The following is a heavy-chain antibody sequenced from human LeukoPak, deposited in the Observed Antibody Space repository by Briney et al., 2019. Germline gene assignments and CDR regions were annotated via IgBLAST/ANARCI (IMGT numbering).Heavy chain of an antibody. V-gene: IGHV3-21*01. CDR1: GFTFSTNS. CDR3: ARARGSSWSTDAFDI. D-gene: IGHD6-13*01. CDR2: ISSSSSYI. J-gene: IGHJ3*02. Sequence: GGSLRLSCAASGFTFSTNSMNWVRQAPGKGLEWVSSISSSSSYIYYADSVKGRFTISRDNAKNSLYLQMNSLRAEDTAVYYCARARGSSWSTDAFDIWGQGTMVTVSS.